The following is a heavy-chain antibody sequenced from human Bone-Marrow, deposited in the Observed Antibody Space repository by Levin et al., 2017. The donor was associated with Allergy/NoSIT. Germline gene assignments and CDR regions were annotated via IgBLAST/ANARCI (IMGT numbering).Heavy chain of an antibody. CDR2: FYPGDSGT. CDR3: ARLTTGTTVENYSFYYMDV. CDR1: GYTFTNYW. D-gene: IGHD1-7*01. V-gene: IGHV5-51*01. J-gene: IGHJ6*03. Sequence: GGSLRLSCKGSGYTFTNYWIGWVRQMPGKGLEWMGSFYPGDSGTRYSPSFRGQVTISADKSHMTAYLQWSSLKASDTAIYYCARLTTGTTVENYSFYYMDVWGKGTTVTVSS.